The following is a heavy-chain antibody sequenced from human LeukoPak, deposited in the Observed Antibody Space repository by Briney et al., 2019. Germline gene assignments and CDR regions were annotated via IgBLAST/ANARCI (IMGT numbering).Heavy chain of an antibody. Sequence: GGSLRLSCAASGFTFSNYVVSWVRQVPGKGLEWVSAISGSGGSTYYADSMKGRFTISRDNPKNMLYLQMNSLRAEDTAVYYCAKEEWIQTFDYWGQGTLVTVSS. D-gene: IGHD5-18*01. J-gene: IGHJ4*02. CDR3: AKEEWIQTFDY. CDR1: GFTFSNYV. V-gene: IGHV3-23*01. CDR2: ISGSGGST.